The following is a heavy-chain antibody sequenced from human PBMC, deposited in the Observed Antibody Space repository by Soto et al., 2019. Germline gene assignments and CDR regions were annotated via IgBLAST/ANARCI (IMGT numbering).Heavy chain of an antibody. CDR1: GGSISIYY. J-gene: IGHJ4*02. Sequence: QVHLQESGPGLVKPSETLSLTCTVSGGSISIYYWNWIRQPPGKGLEWIGYVHYGGTTSYNPSVESRATISLDTSKNQFSLRLTSVTAADTAVYYCARRWSGTDYWGQGTLVTVSS. D-gene: IGHD3-10*01. CDR2: VHYGGTT. V-gene: IGHV4-59*01. CDR3: ARRWSGTDY.